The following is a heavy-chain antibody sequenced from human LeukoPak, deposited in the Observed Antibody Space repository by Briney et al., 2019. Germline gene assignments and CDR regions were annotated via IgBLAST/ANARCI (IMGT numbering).Heavy chain of an antibody. CDR1: GFTFSTYW. D-gene: IGHD6-19*01. J-gene: IGHJ4*02. V-gene: IGHV3-7*01. CDR2: IKQDGGEK. Sequence: GGSLRPSCAASGFTFSTYWMSWVRQAPGKGLEWVANIKQDGGEKYFVDSVKGRFTISRDNAKNSLYLQMNSLRAEDTAVYYCARDLEGTHSSGWLMVRHFDYWGQGTLVTVSS. CDR3: ARDLEGTHSSGWLMVRHFDY.